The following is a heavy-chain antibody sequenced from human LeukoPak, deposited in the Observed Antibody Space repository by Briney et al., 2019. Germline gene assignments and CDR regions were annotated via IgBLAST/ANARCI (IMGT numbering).Heavy chain of an antibody. J-gene: IGHJ4*02. CDR3: AKDGREWPRSLDY. Sequence: GGSLRLSCTASGFTFSSYAMSWVRQAPGKGLEWVSGISGSGGSTYYADSVKGRFTISRDNSKNTLYLQMNSLRAEDTAVYYCAKDGREWPRSLDYWGQGTLVTVSS. CDR2: ISGSGGST. D-gene: IGHD5-12*01. CDR1: GFTFSSYA. V-gene: IGHV3-23*01.